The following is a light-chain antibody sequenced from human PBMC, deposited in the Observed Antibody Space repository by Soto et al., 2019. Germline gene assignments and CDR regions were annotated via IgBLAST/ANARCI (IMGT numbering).Light chain of an antibody. J-gene: IGKJ2*01. CDR1: QNVGID. CDR2: GTS. CDR3: LQYNDWPYT. Sequence: CWASQNVGIDLAWYQQKPGQAPRLLIYGTSTRATGLPARFSGFGSGTEFTLAISSLQSEDFALYYCLQYNDWPYTFGQGIKLEIK. V-gene: IGKV3-15*01.